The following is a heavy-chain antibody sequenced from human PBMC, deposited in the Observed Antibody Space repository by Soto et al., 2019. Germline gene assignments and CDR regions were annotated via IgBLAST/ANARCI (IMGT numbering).Heavy chain of an antibody. D-gene: IGHD3-16*02. Sequence: GGSLRLSCAASGFTFSSYDMHWVRQATGKGLEWVSAIGTAGDTYYPGSVKGRFTISRENAKNSLYLQMNSLRAGDTAVYYCARGLNYDYIWGSYRSQPDAFDIWGQGTMVTVSS. J-gene: IGHJ3*02. CDR2: IGTAGDT. CDR1: GFTFSSYD. V-gene: IGHV3-13*01. CDR3: ARGLNYDYIWGSYRSQPDAFDI.